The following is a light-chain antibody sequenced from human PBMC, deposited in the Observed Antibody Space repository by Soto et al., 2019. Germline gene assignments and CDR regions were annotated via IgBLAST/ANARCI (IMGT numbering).Light chain of an antibody. V-gene: IGKV3-20*01. CDR1: QSVSSSY. Sequence: EIVLTQSPGTLSLSPGERATLSYRASQSVSSSYLAWYQQKPGQAPRLLIYGASSRATGIPDRFSGGGSETDFTLTISRLEPEDFAVYYCQPYGSSRTFGQGTKVEIK. CDR2: GAS. J-gene: IGKJ1*01. CDR3: QPYGSSRT.